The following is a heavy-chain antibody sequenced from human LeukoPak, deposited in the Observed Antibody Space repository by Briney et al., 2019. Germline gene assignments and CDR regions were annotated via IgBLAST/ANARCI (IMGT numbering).Heavy chain of an antibody. D-gene: IGHD6-19*01. CDR3: AKGAVAGSFHHYYYMDV. J-gene: IGHJ6*03. CDR2: ISGSGGST. Sequence: PGGSLRLSCAASGFTFSSYGMSWVRQAPGKGLEWVSAISGSGGSTYYADSVKGRFTISRDNSKNTLYLQMNSLRAEDTAVYYCAKGAVAGSFHHYYYMDVWGKGTTVTISS. V-gene: IGHV3-23*01. CDR1: GFTFSSYG.